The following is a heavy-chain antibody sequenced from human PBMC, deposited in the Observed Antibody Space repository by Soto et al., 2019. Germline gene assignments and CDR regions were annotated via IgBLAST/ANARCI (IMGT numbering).Heavy chain of an antibody. CDR1: GFTFSNYA. V-gene: IGHV3-23*01. D-gene: IGHD6-13*01. Sequence: EVQLLESGGGLVQPGGSLRLSCAASGFTFSNYAMSWVRQAPGKGLEWVSAISGSGGSTYYADSVKGRFTISRDNSKNTLYLQMNSLRAEDTAVYYCAKGQSDSSSWGNDYWGQGTLVTVSS. J-gene: IGHJ4*02. CDR2: ISGSGGST. CDR3: AKGQSDSSSWGNDY.